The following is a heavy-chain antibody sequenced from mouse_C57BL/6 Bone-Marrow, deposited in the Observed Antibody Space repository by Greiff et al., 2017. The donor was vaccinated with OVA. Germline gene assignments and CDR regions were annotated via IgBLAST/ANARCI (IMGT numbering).Heavy chain of an antibody. CDR3: VGGSYSWFAY. Sequence: VQLQQSGAELVRPGSSVKLSCKASGYTFTSYWMHWVKQRPIQGLEWIGNIDPSDSETHYNQKFKDKATLTVDKSSSTAYMQLSSLTSEDSAVYYCVGGSYSWFAYWGQGTLVTVSA. CDR1: GYTFTSYW. V-gene: IGHV1-52*01. J-gene: IGHJ3*01. CDR2: IDPSDSET. D-gene: IGHD1-1*02.